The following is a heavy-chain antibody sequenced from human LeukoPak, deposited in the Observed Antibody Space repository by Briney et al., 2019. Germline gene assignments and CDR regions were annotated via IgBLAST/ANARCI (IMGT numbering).Heavy chain of an antibody. CDR3: ARADYGDFTFDY. V-gene: IGHV3-21*01. D-gene: IGHD4-17*01. CDR2: ISSSSSYI. Sequence: GGSLRLSCTASGVTFSSNSMNWVRQPPPQGQGWDSSISSSSSYIYYADSVKGRFPISRDNAKNSLYLQMNSLRAEDTAVYYCARADYGDFTFDYWGQGTLVTVSS. CDR1: GVTFSSNS. J-gene: IGHJ4*02.